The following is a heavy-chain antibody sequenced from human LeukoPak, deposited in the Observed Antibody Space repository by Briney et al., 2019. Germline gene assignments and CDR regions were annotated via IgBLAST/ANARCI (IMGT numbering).Heavy chain of an antibody. V-gene: IGHV4-39*01. D-gene: IGHD4-17*01. J-gene: IGHJ4*02. CDR1: GGSMSSSSYY. Sequence: PSETLSLTCTVSGGSMSSSSYYWGWIRQPPGKGLGWIGSIYYSGSTYYNPSLKSRVTISVDTSKNQFSLKLSSVTAADTAVYYCARLPTVTFFDYWGQGTLVTVSS. CDR2: IYYSGST. CDR3: ARLPTVTFFDY.